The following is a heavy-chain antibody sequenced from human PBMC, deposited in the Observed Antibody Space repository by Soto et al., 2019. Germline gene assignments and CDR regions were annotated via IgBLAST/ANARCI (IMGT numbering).Heavy chain of an antibody. V-gene: IGHV1-3*01. J-gene: IGHJ4*02. CDR1: GYTFTSYA. CDR3: ARVGGGAADQTHDYDFWSGYFSFDY. D-gene: IGHD3-3*01. Sequence: QVPLVQSGAEVKKPGASVKVSCKASGYTFTSYAMHWVRQAPGQRLEWMGWINAGNGNTKYSQKFQGKVTITRDTSASTAYMELSSRRSEDTAVYYCARVGGGAADQTHDYDFWSGYFSFDYWGQGTLVTVSS. CDR2: INAGNGNT.